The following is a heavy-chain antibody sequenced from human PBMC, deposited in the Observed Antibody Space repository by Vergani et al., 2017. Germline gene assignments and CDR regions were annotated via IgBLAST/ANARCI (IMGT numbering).Heavy chain of an antibody. CDR2: IYYSGST. J-gene: IGHJ4*02. Sequence: QVQLQESGPGLVKPSETLSLTCTVSGGSISSYYWSWIRQPPGKGLEWIGYIYYSGSTSYNPSLKSRVTISVDTSKNQFSLKLSSVTAADTAVYYCARGEYYDSSGYYPFDYWGQGTLVTVSS. V-gene: IGHV4-59*01. D-gene: IGHD3-22*01. CDR1: GGSISSYY. CDR3: ARGEYYDSSGYYPFDY.